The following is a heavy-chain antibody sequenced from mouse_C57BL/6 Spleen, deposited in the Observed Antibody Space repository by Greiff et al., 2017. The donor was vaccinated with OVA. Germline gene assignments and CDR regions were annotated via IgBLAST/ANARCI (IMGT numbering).Heavy chain of an antibody. CDR2: IYPSDSET. D-gene: IGHD1-1*01. Sequence: LKQPGAELVRPGSSVKLSCKASGYTFTSYWMDWVKQRPGQGLEWIGNIYPSDSETHYNQKFKDKATLTVDKSSSTAYMQLSSLTSEDSAVYYCARGVTTVVMDYWGQGTSVTVSS. V-gene: IGHV1-61*01. J-gene: IGHJ4*01. CDR1: GYTFTSYW. CDR3: ARGVTTVVMDY.